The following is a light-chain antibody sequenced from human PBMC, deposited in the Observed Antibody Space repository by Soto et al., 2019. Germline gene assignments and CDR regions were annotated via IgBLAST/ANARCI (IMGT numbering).Light chain of an antibody. V-gene: IGKV3-20*01. Sequence: IGLTQSPGTLSLYTGERATLSCRASQSVSSSYLAWYQQKPGQAPRLLIYGASSRATGIPDRFSGSGSGTDFTLTISRLEPEDFAVYYCQQYGSSPRTFGQGTKVDI. CDR2: GAS. J-gene: IGKJ1*01. CDR3: QQYGSSPRT. CDR1: QSVSSSY.